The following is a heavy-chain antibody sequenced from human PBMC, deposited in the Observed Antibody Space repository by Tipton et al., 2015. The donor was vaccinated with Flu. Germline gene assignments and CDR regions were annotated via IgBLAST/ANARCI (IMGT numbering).Heavy chain of an antibody. CDR3: AREGGGYSTNWFDP. D-gene: IGHD3-22*01. CDR1: GGSISSYY. CDR2: IKYSGST. V-gene: IGHV4-59*01. J-gene: IGHJ5*02. Sequence: TLSLTCSVSGGSISSYYWSWIRQPPGKGLEWIGYIKYSGSTNYNPSLKSRVTISVDTSKNQFSLKLTSVTAADTAVYYCAREGGGYSTNWFDPWGQGTLVTVSS.